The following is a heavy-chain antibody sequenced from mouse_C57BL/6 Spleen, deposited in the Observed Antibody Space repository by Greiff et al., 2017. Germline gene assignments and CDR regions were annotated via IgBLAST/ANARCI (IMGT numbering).Heavy chain of an antibody. Sequence: QVQLQQPGAELVKPGASVKLSCKASGYTFTSYWMQWVKQRPGQGLEWIGEIDPSDSYPNYNQKFKGKATFTVDTSSSTAYLQLSSLTSEDAAVYYCANYCGSLRFANWGQGTLVTVS. CDR2: IDPSDSYP. D-gene: IGHD1-1*01. CDR3: ANYCGSLRFAN. V-gene: IGHV1-50*01. CDR1: GYTFTSYW. J-gene: IGHJ3*01.